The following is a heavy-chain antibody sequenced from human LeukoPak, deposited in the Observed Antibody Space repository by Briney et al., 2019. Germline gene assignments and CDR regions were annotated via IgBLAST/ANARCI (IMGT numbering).Heavy chain of an antibody. V-gene: IGHV4-39*07. J-gene: IGHJ4*02. D-gene: IGHD6-19*01. CDR2: IYYSGST. CDR3: AREQWLARTFDY. CDR1: GGSISSSSYY. Sequence: KPSETLSLTCTVSGGSISSSSYYWGWIRQPPGKGLEWIGSIYYSGSTYYNPSLKSRVTISVDTSKNQFSLKLSSVTAADTAVYYCAREQWLARTFDYWGQGTLVTVSS.